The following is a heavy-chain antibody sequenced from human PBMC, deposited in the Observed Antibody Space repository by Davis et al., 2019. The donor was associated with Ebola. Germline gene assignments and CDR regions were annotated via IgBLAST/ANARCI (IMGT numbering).Heavy chain of an antibody. J-gene: IGHJ6*04. CDR3: ARDWVDTAMALLYYYYGMDV. CDR1: GFIFSSYT. CDR2: ISVSSGYI. D-gene: IGHD5-18*01. V-gene: IGHV3-21*01. Sequence: GESLKISCAASGFIFSSYTMNWVRQAPGKGLEWVSSISVSSGYIYYEDSVKGRFTISRDNAKNSLFLQMNSLRAEDTAVYYCARDWVDTAMALLYYYYGMDVWGKGTTVTVSS.